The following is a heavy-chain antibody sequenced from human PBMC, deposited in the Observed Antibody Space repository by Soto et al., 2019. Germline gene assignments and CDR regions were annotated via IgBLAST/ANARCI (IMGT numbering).Heavy chain of an antibody. D-gene: IGHD3-3*01. Sequence: GSLRLSCAASGFTFSSYAMSWVRQAPGKGLEWVSAISGSGGSTYYADSVKGRFTISRDNSKNTLYLQMNSLRAEDTAVYYCAKDTAITIFGVVIHPDAFDIWGQGTMVTVSS. CDR2: ISGSGGST. CDR1: GFTFSSYA. J-gene: IGHJ3*02. CDR3: AKDTAITIFGVVIHPDAFDI. V-gene: IGHV3-23*01.